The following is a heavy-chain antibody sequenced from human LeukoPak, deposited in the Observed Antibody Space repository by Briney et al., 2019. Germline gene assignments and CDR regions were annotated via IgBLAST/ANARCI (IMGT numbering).Heavy chain of an antibody. Sequence: GGSLRLSCEASGFTFSTFAMIWVRQPPGKGLEWVSSIFPSGGEIHYADSVRGRFTISRDNSKNTLYLQMNSLRAEDTAVYYCAKDSTHYRVWDNYDTRGLTYWGQGTLVTVSS. J-gene: IGHJ4*02. D-gene: IGHD3-22*01. CDR3: AKDSTHYRVWDNYDTRGLTY. CDR1: GFTFSTFA. V-gene: IGHV3-23*01. CDR2: IFPSGGEI.